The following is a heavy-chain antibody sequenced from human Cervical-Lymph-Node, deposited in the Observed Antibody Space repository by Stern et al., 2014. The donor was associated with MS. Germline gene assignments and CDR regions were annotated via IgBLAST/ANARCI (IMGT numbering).Heavy chain of an antibody. CDR2: INAGNVHT. CDR1: GYTFTDYA. Sequence: QVQLVQSGAQVKKPGASVKVSCKASGYTFTDYAIHWVRQAPGQRLEWMGWINAGNVHTEFSQKFQGRVTFTTDTSASTAYMDLSSLRSEDTAVYYCGRDFPSIAARGSNFLDPWGQGTLVTVSS. J-gene: IGHJ5*02. CDR3: GRDFPSIAARGSNFLDP. D-gene: IGHD6-6*01. V-gene: IGHV1-3*01.